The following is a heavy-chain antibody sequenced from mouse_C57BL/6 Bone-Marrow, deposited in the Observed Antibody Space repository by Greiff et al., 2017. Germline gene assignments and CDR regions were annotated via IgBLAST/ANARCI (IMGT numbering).Heavy chain of an antibody. V-gene: IGHV1-81*01. CDR1: GYTFTSYG. J-gene: IGHJ1*03. CDR2: IYPRSGNT. Sequence: QVQLQQSGAELARPGASVKLSCKASGYTFTSYGISWVKQRPGQGLEWIGEIYPRSGNTYYNEKFKGKATLTADKSSSTAYMELRSLTSEDAAVYFCAREGYYYGSLVVWGTGTTVTVSS. CDR3: AREGYYYGSLVV. D-gene: IGHD1-1*01.